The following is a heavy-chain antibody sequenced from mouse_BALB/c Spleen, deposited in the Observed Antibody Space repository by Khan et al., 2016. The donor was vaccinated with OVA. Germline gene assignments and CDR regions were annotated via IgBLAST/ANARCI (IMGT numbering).Heavy chain of an antibody. J-gene: IGHJ4*01. CDR3: ASPPYFSYVLDN. V-gene: IGHV9-3-1*01. D-gene: IGHD2-10*01. Sequence: QIQLVQSGPELKKPGETVKISCKASGHTFTKFGMNWVKQAPGKGLKWIGWINTYTGEPTYADDFHGRFAFSLETSASTAYLQINNLKNEDTATYFWASPPYFSYVLDNWGQGTSVTVSP. CDR2: INTYTGEP. CDR1: GHTFTKFG.